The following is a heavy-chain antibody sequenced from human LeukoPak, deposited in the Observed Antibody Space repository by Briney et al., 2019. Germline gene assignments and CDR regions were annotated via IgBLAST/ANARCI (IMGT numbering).Heavy chain of an antibody. Sequence: PSETLSLTCTVSGGSISSYYWTWIRQSPEKGLEWIGYIYYDGSTNYKPSLTRRVIISIDRSKNHFSLKLIYVIAADTAGYYCTRHPRGSNNWSYYFDYWGQGALVTVSS. D-gene: IGHD1-1*01. CDR3: TRHPRGSNNWSYYFDY. CDR1: GGSISSYY. CDR2: IYYDGST. J-gene: IGHJ4*02. V-gene: IGHV4-59*08.